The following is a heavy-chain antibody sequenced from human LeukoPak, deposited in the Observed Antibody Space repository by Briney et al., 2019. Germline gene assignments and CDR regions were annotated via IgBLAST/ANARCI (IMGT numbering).Heavy chain of an antibody. CDR1: GGSISSYY. J-gene: IGHJ1*01. D-gene: IGHD2-15*01. Sequence: PSETLSLTCTVSGGSISSYYWSSIRQPPGQGLEWIGYIYYSGSTNYNPSLRSRVTISVDTSKNQFSLKLSSVTAADTAVYYCARVLGYCSGGGCSEYFQHWGQGTLVTVSS. CDR3: ARVLGYCSGGGCSEYFQH. CDR2: IYYSGST. V-gene: IGHV4-59*01.